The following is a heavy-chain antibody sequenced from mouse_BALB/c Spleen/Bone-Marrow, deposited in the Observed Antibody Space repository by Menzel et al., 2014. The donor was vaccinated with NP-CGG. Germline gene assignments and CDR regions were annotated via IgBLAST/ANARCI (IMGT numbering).Heavy chain of an antibody. J-gene: IGHJ3*01. Sequence: LQQSGSELVRPGASVKLSCKASGYTFTSYLIHWVKQRPGQGLEWIGNIYPGSGSTNYDEKFKSKATLTVDTSSSTAYMQLSSLSSQDSPGYFSAKNYGKSPAWFAYWGPRTLCTVSA. CDR1: GYTFTSYL. D-gene: IGHD2-1*01. CDR3: AKNYGKSPAWFAY. V-gene: IGHV1S22*01. CDR2: IYPGSGST.